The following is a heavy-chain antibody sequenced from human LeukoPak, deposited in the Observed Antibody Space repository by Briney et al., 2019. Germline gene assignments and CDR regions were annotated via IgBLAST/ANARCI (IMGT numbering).Heavy chain of an antibody. Sequence: SETLSLTCTVSGGSISSGSYYWNWIRQHPGKGLEWIGYIYYSGSTYYNPSLRSRVNISVDTSNNQLSLKLSSVTAADTAVYYCARNEYSYGSPLDYWGQGTLVTVSS. CDR2: IYYSGST. CDR1: GGSISSGSYY. D-gene: IGHD5-18*01. J-gene: IGHJ4*02. CDR3: ARNEYSYGSPLDY. V-gene: IGHV4-31*03.